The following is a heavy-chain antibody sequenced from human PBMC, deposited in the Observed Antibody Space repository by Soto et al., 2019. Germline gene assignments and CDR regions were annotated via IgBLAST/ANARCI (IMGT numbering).Heavy chain of an antibody. V-gene: IGHV3-7*03. Sequence: VGSLRLSCTASGFTFSSYWRSWVRQAPGKGLGWVANIKEDGSGKYYVDSVKGRFSISRDNARNSLYLQMNSLRVEDTAVYYCVRVGRLGGYWGQGALVTVSS. CDR2: IKEDGSGK. CDR3: VRVGRLGGY. D-gene: IGHD3-16*01. J-gene: IGHJ4*02. CDR1: GFTFSSYW.